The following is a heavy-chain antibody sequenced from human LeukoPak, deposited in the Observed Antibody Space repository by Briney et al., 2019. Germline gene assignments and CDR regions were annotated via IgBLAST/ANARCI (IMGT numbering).Heavy chain of an antibody. CDR1: GGSISSGGYS. CDR2: IYYSGST. Sequence: PSETLSLTCTVSGGSISSGGYSWSRIRQHPGKGLEWTGYIYYSGSTYYNPSLKSRVTISVDTSKNQFSLKLSSVTAADTAVYYCARSVDTAMVFDYWGQGTLVTVSS. CDR3: ARSVDTAMVFDY. V-gene: IGHV4-31*03. J-gene: IGHJ4*02. D-gene: IGHD5-18*01.